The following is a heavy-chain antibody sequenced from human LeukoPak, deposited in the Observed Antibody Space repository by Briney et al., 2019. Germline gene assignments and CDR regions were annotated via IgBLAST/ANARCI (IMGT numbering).Heavy chain of an antibody. Sequence: GGSLRLSCAASGFTFSSYAMSWVRQAPGRGLEWVANINHDGSDKYYVDSVKGRFTISRDNAKNSLYLQMNSLRAEDTAVHYCARDMFSGSYSGVNYWGQGILVTVSS. CDR2: INHDGSDK. CDR3: ARDMFSGSYSGVNY. CDR1: GFTFSSYA. D-gene: IGHD1-26*01. V-gene: IGHV3-7*04. J-gene: IGHJ4*02.